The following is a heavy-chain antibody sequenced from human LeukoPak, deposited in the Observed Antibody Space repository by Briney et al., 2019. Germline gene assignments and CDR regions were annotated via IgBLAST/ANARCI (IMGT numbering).Heavy chain of an antibody. Sequence: GGSLRLSCAASGFTFSSYSMNWVRQAPGKGLEWVSSISSSSSYIYYADSVKGRFTISRDNAENSLYLQMNSLRAEDTAVYYCASNLYYYYYMDVWGKGTTVTVSS. J-gene: IGHJ6*03. CDR2: ISSSSSYI. V-gene: IGHV3-21*01. CDR3: ASNLYYYYYMDV. CDR1: GFTFSSYS.